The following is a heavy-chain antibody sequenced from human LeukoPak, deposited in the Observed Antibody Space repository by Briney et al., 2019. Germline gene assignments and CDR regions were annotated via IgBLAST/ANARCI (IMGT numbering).Heavy chain of an antibody. V-gene: IGHV4-38-2*02. J-gene: IGHJ2*01. Sequence: SETLSLTCTVSGYSISSGYYWGWIRQPPGKGLEWIGEIYHSGSTNYNPSLKSRVTISVDKSKNQFSLKLSSVTAADTAVYYCARDRGVVVTAPHFDLWGRGTLVTVSS. D-gene: IGHD2-21*02. CDR1: GYSISSGYY. CDR3: ARDRGVVVTAPHFDL. CDR2: IYHSGST.